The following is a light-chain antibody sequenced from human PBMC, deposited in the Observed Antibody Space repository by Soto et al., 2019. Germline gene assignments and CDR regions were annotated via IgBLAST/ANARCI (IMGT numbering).Light chain of an antibody. CDR2: AAS. Sequence: DIQMTQSPSSLSASVGDRVTIICRASQNIGVYLNWYQKKPGKAPKLLIHAASSLHSGVPSTFSGSGSGTDFALTISSLQPEDFATYYCHQTAANPWTFAQGTKVDIK. CDR3: HQTAANPWT. J-gene: IGKJ1*01. V-gene: IGKV1-39*01. CDR1: QNIGVY.